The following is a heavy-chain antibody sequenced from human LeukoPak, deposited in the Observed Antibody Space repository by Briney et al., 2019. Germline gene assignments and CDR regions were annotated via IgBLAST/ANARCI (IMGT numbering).Heavy chain of an antibody. Sequence: ASVKVSCKASGYTFTSYYMHWVRQAPGQGLEWMGIINPSGGSTSYAQKFQGRVTMTRDTSTSTVYMELSSLRSEDTAVYYCAREDNLGHRYYDILTGGPGYWGQGTLVTVSS. D-gene: IGHD3-9*01. V-gene: IGHV1-46*01. CDR2: INPSGGST. CDR1: GYTFTSYY. J-gene: IGHJ4*02. CDR3: AREDNLGHRYYDILTGGPGY.